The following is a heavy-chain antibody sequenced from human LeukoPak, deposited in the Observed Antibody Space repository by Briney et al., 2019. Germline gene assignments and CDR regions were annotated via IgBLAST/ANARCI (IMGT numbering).Heavy chain of an antibody. V-gene: IGHV1-2*02. CDR2: INPNSGGT. CDR1: GYTFTGYY. Sequence: GASVKVSCKASGYTFTGYYMHWVRQAPGQGLEWKGWINPNSGGTNYAQKFQGRVTMTRDTSISTAYMELSRLRSDDTAVYYCARVGYSSSSGKLHYWGQGTLVTVSS. CDR3: ARVGYSSSSGKLHY. D-gene: IGHD6-6*01. J-gene: IGHJ4*02.